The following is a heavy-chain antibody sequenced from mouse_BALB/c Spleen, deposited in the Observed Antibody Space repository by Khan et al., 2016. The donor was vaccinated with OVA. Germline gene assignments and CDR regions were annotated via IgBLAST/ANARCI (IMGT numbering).Heavy chain of an antibody. CDR3: ARSVRLCLTD. CDR1: GYTFTSYV. CDR2: INPNNDGT. V-gene: IGHV1S136*01. Sequence: VRLQQSGPELVKPGASVKMSCKASGYTFTSYVMHWVKQKPGQGLEWIGYINPNNDGTKYNEKFKGKATLTSDKSSSTAYMEVTSLTSEDSAVHFCARSVRLCLTDWGQGTLVTVSA. J-gene: IGHJ3*01. D-gene: IGHD1-2*01.